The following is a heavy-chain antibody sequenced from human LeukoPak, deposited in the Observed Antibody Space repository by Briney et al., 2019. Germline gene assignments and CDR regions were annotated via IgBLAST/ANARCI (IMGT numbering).Heavy chain of an antibody. CDR3: ATDSRSAWFYH. CDR1: GGSISSSSFH. CDR2: IYSSGST. Sequence: PSETLSLTCTVSGGSISSSSFHWGWIRQPPGKGPEWIGTIYSSGSTYYNPSLKSRVTISIDTSKNQFSLKVNSVTAADTAVYYCATDSRSAWFYHWGQGTLVTVSS. D-gene: IGHD6-13*01. J-gene: IGHJ5*02. V-gene: IGHV4-39*07.